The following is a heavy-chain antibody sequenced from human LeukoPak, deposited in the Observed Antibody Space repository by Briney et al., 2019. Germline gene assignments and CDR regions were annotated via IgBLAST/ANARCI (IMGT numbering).Heavy chain of an antibody. Sequence: SETLSLTCAVSGGSISSSNWWSWIRQPPGKGLEWIGEIYHSGSTNYNPSLKSRVTISVDKSKTQFSLKLSSVTAADTAVYYCARWTYRNYFDYWGQGTLVTVSS. CDR2: IYHSGST. CDR1: GGSISSSNW. CDR3: ARWTYRNYFDY. D-gene: IGHD4-11*01. V-gene: IGHV4-4*02. J-gene: IGHJ4*02.